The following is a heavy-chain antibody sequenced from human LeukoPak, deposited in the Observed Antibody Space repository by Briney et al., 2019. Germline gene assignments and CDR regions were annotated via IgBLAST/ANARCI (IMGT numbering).Heavy chain of an antibody. J-gene: IGHJ4*02. Sequence: SETLSLTCTVSGYSISSGYYWGWIRQPPGKGLEWIGSIHHSGSTYYNPSLKSRVTISVDTSKNQFSLKLSSVTAADTAVYYCASVPMVGYWGQGTLVTVSS. CDR2: IHHSGST. V-gene: IGHV4-38-2*02. D-gene: IGHD3-10*01. CDR3: ASVPMVGY. CDR1: GYSISSGYY.